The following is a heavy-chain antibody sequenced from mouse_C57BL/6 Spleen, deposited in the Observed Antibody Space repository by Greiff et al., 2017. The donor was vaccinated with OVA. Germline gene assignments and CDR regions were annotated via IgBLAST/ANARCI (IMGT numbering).Heavy chain of an antibody. CDR3: ARDYTVVADWYFDV. D-gene: IGHD1-1*01. Sequence: QVQLQQPGAELVRPGSSVKLSCKASGYTFTSYWMHWVKQRPIQGLEWIGNIDPSDSETHYNQKFKDKATLTVDKSSSTAYMQLSSLTSEDSAVDYCARDYTVVADWYFDVWGTGTTVTVSS. V-gene: IGHV1-52*01. CDR1: GYTFTSYW. J-gene: IGHJ1*03. CDR2: IDPSDSET.